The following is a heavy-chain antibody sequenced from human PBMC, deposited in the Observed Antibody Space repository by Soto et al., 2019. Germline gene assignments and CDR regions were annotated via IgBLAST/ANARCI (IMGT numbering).Heavy chain of an antibody. D-gene: IGHD1-7*01. Sequence: QVQLVQSGAEVKKPGSSVKVSCKASGGTFSSYAISWVRQAPGQGLEWMGGIIPIFGTANYAQKFQGRVTITADKSTSTAYMELSSLRPEDTAVYYCARGGRNWNYLGTHFDPWGQGTLVTVSS. CDR3: ARGGRNWNYLGTHFDP. V-gene: IGHV1-69*06. CDR1: GGTFSSYA. J-gene: IGHJ5*02. CDR2: IIPIFGTA.